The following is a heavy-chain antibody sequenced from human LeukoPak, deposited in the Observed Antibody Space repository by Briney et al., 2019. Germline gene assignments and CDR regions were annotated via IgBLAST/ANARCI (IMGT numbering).Heavy chain of an antibody. Sequence: PGGSLRLSCAASGFTFSSYEMNWVRQAPGKGLEWVSYISSSGSTIYYADSVKGRFTISRDNAKNSLYLQMNSLRAEDTAVYYCARDTKGGSYLVRAFDYWGQGTLVTVSS. CDR1: GFTFSSYE. J-gene: IGHJ4*02. CDR3: ARDTKGGSYLVRAFDY. D-gene: IGHD1-26*01. CDR2: ISSSGSTI. V-gene: IGHV3-48*03.